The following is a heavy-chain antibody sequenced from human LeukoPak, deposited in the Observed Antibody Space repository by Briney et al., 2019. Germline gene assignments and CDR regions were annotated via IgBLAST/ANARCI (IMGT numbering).Heavy chain of an antibody. V-gene: IGHV3-7*05. Sequence: GGPLRLSCTASGFTFSNYWMNWVRQAPGKGLEWVAIIKKDGSEEKYADSVKGRFTISRDNAKNSLYLQMNSLRAEDTAVYYCAGGGGWLTDHWGQGTLVAVSS. D-gene: IGHD4-23*01. CDR2: IKKDGSEE. CDR3: AGGGGWLTDH. CDR1: GFTFSNYW. J-gene: IGHJ4*02.